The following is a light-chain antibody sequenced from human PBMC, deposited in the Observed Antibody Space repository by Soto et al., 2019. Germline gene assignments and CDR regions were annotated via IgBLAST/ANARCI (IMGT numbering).Light chain of an antibody. J-gene: IGLJ3*02. Sequence: QSALTEPASVSGSPGQSITISCTGTSSDVGGYNYVSWYQQHPGKAPKLIIYEVSNRPSGVSNRFSGSKSGNTASLTISGLQAEDEAHYYCSSYTTSSTWVFGGGIQLPVL. CDR1: SSDVGGYNY. CDR3: SSYTTSSTWV. V-gene: IGLV2-14*01. CDR2: EVS.